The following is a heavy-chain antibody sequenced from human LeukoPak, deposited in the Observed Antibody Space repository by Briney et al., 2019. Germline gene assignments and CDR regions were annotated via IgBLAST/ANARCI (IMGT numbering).Heavy chain of an antibody. CDR2: INQAGSEK. V-gene: IGHV3-7*01. Sequence: GGSLRLSCAASGFTFSTYWMSWVRQAPGKGLEWVAHINQAGSEKYYVDSVKDRFTISRDNAENSLSLQMYSLRAEDTAVYYCARAPSSKSVLHFDYWGQGTLVTVSS. CDR1: GFTFSTYW. CDR3: ARAPSSKSVLHFDY. J-gene: IGHJ4*02. D-gene: IGHD4-11*01.